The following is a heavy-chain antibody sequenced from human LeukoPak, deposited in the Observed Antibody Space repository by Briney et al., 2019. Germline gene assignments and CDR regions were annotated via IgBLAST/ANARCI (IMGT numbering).Heavy chain of an antibody. V-gene: IGHV1-18*01. Sequence: VASVKVSCKASGYTFTSYGISWVRQAPGQGLEWMGWISAYNGNTNYAQKLQGRVTMTTDTSTSTAYMELRSLRSDDTAVYYCASVSWGLGYYDSSGYTDYFDYWGQGTLVTVSS. CDR1: GYTFTSYG. D-gene: IGHD3-22*01. CDR2: ISAYNGNT. J-gene: IGHJ4*02. CDR3: ASVSWGLGYYDSSGYTDYFDY.